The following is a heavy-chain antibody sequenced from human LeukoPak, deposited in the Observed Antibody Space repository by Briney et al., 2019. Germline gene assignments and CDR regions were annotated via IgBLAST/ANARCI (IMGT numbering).Heavy chain of an antibody. J-gene: IGHJ6*04. CDR1: GFTFSSYA. D-gene: IGHD3-10*01. V-gene: IGHV3-30*04. CDR2: ISYDGSNK. Sequence: PGGSLRLSCAASGFTFSSYAMHWVRQAPGKGLEWVAVISYDGSNKYYADSVKGRFTISRDNSKNTLYLQMNSLRAEDTAVYYCAREAGFGELFFYYYYGMDVWGKGTTVTVSS. CDR3: AREAGFGELFFYYYYGMDV.